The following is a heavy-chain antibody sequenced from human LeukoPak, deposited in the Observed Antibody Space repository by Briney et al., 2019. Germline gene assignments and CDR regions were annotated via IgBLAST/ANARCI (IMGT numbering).Heavy chain of an antibody. Sequence: GGSLRLSCAASGFTFSSYAMSWVRQAPGKGLEWVSVISGSGGSTYYADSVKGRFTISRDNSKNTLYLQMNSLRAEDTAVYNCAKTVAGTSYYYYYYGMDVWGQGTMVTVSS. CDR3: AKTVAGTSYYYYYYGMDV. J-gene: IGHJ6*02. CDR1: GFTFSSYA. D-gene: IGHD6-19*01. V-gene: IGHV3-23*01. CDR2: ISGSGGST.